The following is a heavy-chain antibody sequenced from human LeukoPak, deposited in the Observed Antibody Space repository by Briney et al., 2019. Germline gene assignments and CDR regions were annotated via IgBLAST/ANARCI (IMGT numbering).Heavy chain of an antibody. D-gene: IGHD1-26*01. Sequence: SYDGSNKYYADSVKGRFTISRDNSKNTLYLQMNSLRAEDTAVYYCCPGVGATFFDYWGQGTLVTVSS. CDR3: CPGVGATFFDY. J-gene: IGHJ4*02. V-gene: IGHV3-30-3*01. CDR2: SYDGSNK.